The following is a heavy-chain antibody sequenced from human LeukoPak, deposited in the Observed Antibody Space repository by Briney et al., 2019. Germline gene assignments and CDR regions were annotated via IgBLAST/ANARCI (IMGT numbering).Heavy chain of an antibody. CDR2: ISYDGSNK. D-gene: IGHD6-6*01. V-gene: IGHV3-30*18. Sequence: PGGSLRLSCAASGFTFSSYGMHWVRQAPGKGLEWVAVISYDGSNKYYADSVKGRFTISRDNSKNTLYLQMNSLRAEDTAVYYCAKDPGSSPDYWGQGTLVTVSS. J-gene: IGHJ4*02. CDR1: GFTFSSYG. CDR3: AKDPGSSPDY.